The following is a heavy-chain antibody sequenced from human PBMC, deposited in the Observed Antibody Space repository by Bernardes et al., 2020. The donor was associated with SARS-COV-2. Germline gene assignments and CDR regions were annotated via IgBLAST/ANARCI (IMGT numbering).Heavy chain of an antibody. Sequence: SVKVSCKASGGTFSSYTISWVRQAPGQGLEWMGRIIPILGIANYAQKFQGRVTITADKSTSTAYMELSSLRSEDTAVYYCARGATGTGRYYYYYYMDVWGKGTTVTVSS. J-gene: IGHJ6*03. D-gene: IGHD1-1*01. CDR2: IIPILGIA. CDR3: ARGATGTGRYYYYYYMDV. V-gene: IGHV1-69*02. CDR1: GGTFSSYT.